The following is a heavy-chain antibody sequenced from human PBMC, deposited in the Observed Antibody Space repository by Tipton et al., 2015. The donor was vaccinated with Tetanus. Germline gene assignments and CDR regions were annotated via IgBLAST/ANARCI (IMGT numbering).Heavy chain of an antibody. D-gene: IGHD4-11*01. V-gene: IGHV3-23*01. Sequence: SLRLSCAASGFSFSNYAMSWVRQAPGKGLEWVSAISPSSDATFHADSVKGRLIISRDNSKNTLYLQMNSLRAEDTAVYYCARSNSEEDYYYYGMDVWGQGTTVTVSS. CDR1: GFSFSNYA. CDR2: ISPSSDAT. CDR3: ARSNSEEDYYYYGMDV. J-gene: IGHJ6*02.